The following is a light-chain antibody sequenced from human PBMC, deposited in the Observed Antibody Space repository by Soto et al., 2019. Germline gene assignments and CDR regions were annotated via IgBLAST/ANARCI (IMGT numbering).Light chain of an antibody. CDR1: QSVFNRSNNNNH. CDR3: QQYNDWPRT. CDR2: WAS. Sequence: DIVLTQSPDSLAVSLGERATINCKSSQSVFNRSNNNNHFAWYQQKPGQPPKLLIYWASTRESGVPDRFSGSGSGTDFTLTISSLQSEDFAVYYCQQYNDWPRTFGQGTKVDI. J-gene: IGKJ1*01. V-gene: IGKV4-1*01.